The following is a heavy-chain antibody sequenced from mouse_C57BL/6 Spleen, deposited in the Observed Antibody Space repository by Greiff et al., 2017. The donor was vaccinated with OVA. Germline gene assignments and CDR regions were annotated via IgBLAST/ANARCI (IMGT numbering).Heavy chain of an antibody. CDR1: GYTFTDYE. Sequence: VKLQESGAELVRPGASVTLSCKASGYTFTDYEMHWVKQTPVHGLEWIGAIDPETGGTAYNQKFKGKAILTADKSSSTAYMELRSLTSEDSAVYYCTRELGHYAMDYWGQGTSVTVSS. D-gene: IGHD4-1*01. V-gene: IGHV1-15*01. CDR3: TRELGHYAMDY. CDR2: IDPETGGT. J-gene: IGHJ4*01.